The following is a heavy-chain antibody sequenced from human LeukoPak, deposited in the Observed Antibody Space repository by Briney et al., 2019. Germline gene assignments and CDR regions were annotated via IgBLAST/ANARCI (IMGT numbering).Heavy chain of an antibody. V-gene: IGHV4-39*07. J-gene: IGHJ4*02. CDR2: VYNLATP. CDR3: ARWVVGLGYSFDY. Sequence: SETLSLTCTVSGGPISSSSYYWGWLRQPPGKGLEWIGSVYNLATPYYNPSLNGRVSMSVDTSKNQFSLKLNSVTAADTAVSYCARWVVGLGYSFDYWGQGTLVTVSS. CDR1: GGPISSSSYY. D-gene: IGHD2-2*01.